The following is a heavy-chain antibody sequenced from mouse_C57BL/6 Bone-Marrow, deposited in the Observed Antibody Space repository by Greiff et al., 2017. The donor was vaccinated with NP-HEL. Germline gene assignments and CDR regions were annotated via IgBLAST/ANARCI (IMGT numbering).Heavy chain of an antibody. D-gene: IGHD2-4*01. CDR3: TYDWVYYAMDY. J-gene: IGHJ4*01. CDR1: GFTFSNYW. CDR2: IRLKSDNYAT. Sequence: EVKLQESGGGLVQPGGSMKLSCVASGFTFSNYWMNWVRQSPEKGLEWVAQIRLKSDNYATHYAESVKGRFTISRDDSKSSVYLQMNNLRAEDTGIYYCTYDWVYYAMDYWGQGTSVTVSS. V-gene: IGHV6-3*01.